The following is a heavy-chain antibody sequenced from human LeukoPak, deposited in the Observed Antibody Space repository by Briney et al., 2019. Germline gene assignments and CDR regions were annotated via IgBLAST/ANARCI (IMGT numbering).Heavy chain of an antibody. CDR2: ISAYNGNT. Sequence: ASVKVSCKASGYTFTSYGISWVRQAPAQGLEWMGWISAYNGNTNYAQKLQGRVTMTTDTSTSTAYMELRSLRSDDTAVYYCARAYYYDSSGYYYGFWGQGTLVTVSS. CDR1: GYTFTSYG. V-gene: IGHV1-18*01. CDR3: ARAYYYDSSGYYYGF. J-gene: IGHJ4*02. D-gene: IGHD3-22*01.